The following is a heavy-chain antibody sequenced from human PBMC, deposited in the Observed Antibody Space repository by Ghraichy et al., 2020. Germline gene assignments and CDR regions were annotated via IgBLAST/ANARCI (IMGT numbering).Heavy chain of an antibody. CDR2: ISSSSSYI. CDR1: GFTFSSYS. D-gene: IGHD7-27*01. Sequence: GGSLRLSCAASGFTFSSYSMNWVRQAPGKGLEWVSSISSSSSYIYYADSVKGRFTISRVNAKNSLYLQMNSLRAEDTAVYYCARDQAGTGVLPNWGQGTLVTVSS. J-gene: IGHJ4*02. CDR3: ARDQAGTGVLPN. V-gene: IGHV3-21*01.